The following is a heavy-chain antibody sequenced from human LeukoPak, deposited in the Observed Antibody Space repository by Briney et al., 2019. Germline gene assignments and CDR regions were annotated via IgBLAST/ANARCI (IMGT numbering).Heavy chain of an antibody. CDR2: IRGSDGST. D-gene: IGHD4-17*01. V-gene: IGHV3-23*01. Sequence: PGGSLRLSCAASGFTFSTYAMSWVRQAPGKGLEWVSSIRGSDGSTYYADSVKGRFAISGDNSKNTLYLQMNSLRAEDTAVYYCAKDVYGDYGGLDYWGQGTLVTVSS. CDR3: AKDVYGDYGGLDY. CDR1: GFTFSTYA. J-gene: IGHJ4*02.